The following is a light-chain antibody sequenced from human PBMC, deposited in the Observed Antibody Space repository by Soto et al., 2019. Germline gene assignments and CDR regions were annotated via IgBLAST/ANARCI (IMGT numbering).Light chain of an antibody. J-gene: IGKJ1*01. V-gene: IGKV1-33*01. CDR2: DAS. CDR3: QQSFITPWT. Sequence: DIQMTQSPSSLSASVGDRVTITCQASQDVSNYLNWYQQKLGKAPKLLIYDASNLETGVPSRFSGSGSGTYFSFTISSLQPEDSATYYCQQSFITPWTFGQGTKVDI. CDR1: QDVSNY.